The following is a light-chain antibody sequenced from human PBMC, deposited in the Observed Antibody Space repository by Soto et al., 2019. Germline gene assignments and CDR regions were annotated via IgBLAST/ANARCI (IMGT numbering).Light chain of an antibody. CDR3: GSYTTSYNYV. V-gene: IGLV2-14*03. Sequence: SSLTEAASCSVARGLAIAISCTGTSSDVGAYNFVSWYQQHPDKAPKLMIFDVSNRPSGVSNRFSGSKYGNTASLTISGLKYDDEDEYYRGSYTTSYNYVLGTGTKVPVL. CDR1: SSDVGAYNF. CDR2: DVS. J-gene: IGLJ1*01.